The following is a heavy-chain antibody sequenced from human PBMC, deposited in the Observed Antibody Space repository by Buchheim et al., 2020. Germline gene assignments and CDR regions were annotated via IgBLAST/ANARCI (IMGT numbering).Heavy chain of an antibody. CDR3: ATWAFYHGVDV. V-gene: IGHV3-48*02. CDR2: IRSGSAAI. J-gene: IGHJ6*02. D-gene: IGHD7-27*01. Sequence: EVQMVDSGGGLVQPGGSLRLSCAASGFNFGAYAMNWFRQAPGRGLEWLSHIRSGSAAIYYADPVRGRFTISRDDAKNSLYLQMDSLRDDDTAVYFCATWAFYHGVDVWGQGT. CDR1: GFNFGAYA.